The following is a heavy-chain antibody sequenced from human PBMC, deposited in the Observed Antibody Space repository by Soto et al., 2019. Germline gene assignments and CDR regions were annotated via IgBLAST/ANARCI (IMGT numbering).Heavy chain of an antibody. CDR1: GYTFTSYG. D-gene: IGHD6-13*01. CDR2: SSAFKGNT. Sequence: VQLVQSGAEVKEPGASVKVYCKASGYTFTSYGISWVRQAPGQGLEWMGWSSAFKGNTTYAQKLQGRVTMTTDTSTRTAYVELRSLRSDDTAVYYCARGGSSRYGVDSWGQGTLVTVSS. V-gene: IGHV1-18*01. J-gene: IGHJ4*02. CDR3: ARGGSSRYGVDS.